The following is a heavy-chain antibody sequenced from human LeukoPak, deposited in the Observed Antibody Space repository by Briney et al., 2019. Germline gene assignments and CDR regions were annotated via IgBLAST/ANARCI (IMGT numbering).Heavy chain of an antibody. Sequence: SETLSLTCAVYGGSFSGYYWSWIRQPPGKGLEWIGEINHSGSTNYNPSLKSRVTISVDTSKNPFSLKLSSVTAADTAVYYCAREGEYSSSWYGLFDYWGQGTLVTVSS. D-gene: IGHD6-13*01. CDR1: GGSFSGYY. V-gene: IGHV4-34*01. CDR2: INHSGST. J-gene: IGHJ4*02. CDR3: AREGEYSSSWYGLFDY.